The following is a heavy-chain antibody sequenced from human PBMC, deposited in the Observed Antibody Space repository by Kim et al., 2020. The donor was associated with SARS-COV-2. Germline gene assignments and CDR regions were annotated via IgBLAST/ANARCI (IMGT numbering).Heavy chain of an antibody. CDR1: GGSFSGYY. D-gene: IGHD6-13*01. J-gene: IGHJ4*02. Sequence: SETLSLTCAVYGGSFSGYYWSWIRQPPGKGLEWIGEINHSGSTNYNPSLKSRVTISVDTSKNQFSLKLSSVTAADTAVYYCARILRIAAVGNKAQTDYWGQGTLVTVSS. V-gene: IGHV4-34*01. CDR3: ARILRIAAVGNKAQTDY. CDR2: INHSGST.